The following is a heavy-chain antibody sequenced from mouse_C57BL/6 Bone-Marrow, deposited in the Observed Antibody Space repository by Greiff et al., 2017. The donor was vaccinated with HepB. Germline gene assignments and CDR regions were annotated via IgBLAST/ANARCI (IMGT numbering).Heavy chain of an antibody. V-gene: IGHV1-54*01. Sequence: VQLQQSGAELVRPGTSVKVSCKASGYAFTNYLIEWVKQRPGQGLEWIGVINPGSGGTNYNEKFKGKATLTADKSSSTAYMQLSSLTSEDSAVYFCARVIYYGNFDYWGQGTTLTVSS. J-gene: IGHJ2*01. CDR2: INPGSGGT. D-gene: IGHD2-1*01. CDR3: ARVIYYGNFDY. CDR1: GYAFTNYL.